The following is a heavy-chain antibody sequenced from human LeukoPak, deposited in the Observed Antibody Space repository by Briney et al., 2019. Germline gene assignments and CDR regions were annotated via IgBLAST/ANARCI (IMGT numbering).Heavy chain of an antibody. CDR2: ISSSGSTI. V-gene: IGHV3-21*04. CDR1: GFTFSSYS. J-gene: IGHJ1*01. CDR3: ARGLGGPLYFQH. D-gene: IGHD3-16*01. Sequence: GGSLRLSCAASGFTFSSYSMNWVRQAPGKGLEWVSSISSSGSTIYYADSVKGRFTISRDNAKNSLYLQMNSLRAEDTAVYYCARGLGGPLYFQHWGQGTLVTVSS.